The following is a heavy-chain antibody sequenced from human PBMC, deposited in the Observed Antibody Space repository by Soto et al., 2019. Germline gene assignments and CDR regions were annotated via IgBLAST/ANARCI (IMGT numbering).Heavy chain of an antibody. D-gene: IGHD6-19*01. CDR2: INHSGST. J-gene: IGHJ6*02. CDR3: ARVAVSYDYYAMDV. V-gene: IGHV4-34*01. Sequence: KSSETLSLTCAVYGGSFNDYYWSWIRQPPGKGLEWIGEINHSGSTNYNPSLKSRVTISVDTSKNQFSLKLSSVTAADTAVYHCARVAVSYDYYAMDVWGQGTTVTVSS. CDR1: GGSFNDYY.